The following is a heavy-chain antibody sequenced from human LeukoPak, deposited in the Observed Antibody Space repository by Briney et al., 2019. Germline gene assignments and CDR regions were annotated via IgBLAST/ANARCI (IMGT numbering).Heavy chain of an antibody. CDR2: MNPNNGNT. V-gene: IGHV1-8*01. J-gene: IGHJ5*02. CDR3: VRDGEGVAISVNYWFDP. D-gene: IGHD3-10*01. Sequence: ASVKVSCTASGFTFTSYEINWVRQASGQGLEWMGWMNPNNGNTGYAQKFQGRVTMTRDTSISTAYMELRGLRSEDTAVYYCVRDGEGVAISVNYWFDPWGQGTLVTVSS. CDR1: GFTFTSYE.